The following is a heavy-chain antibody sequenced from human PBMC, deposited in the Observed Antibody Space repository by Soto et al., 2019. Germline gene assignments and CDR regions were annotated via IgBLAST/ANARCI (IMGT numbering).Heavy chain of an antibody. D-gene: IGHD3-16*01. CDR2: IFYSGIT. CDR1: GGSTKSYY. J-gene: IGHJ5*02. V-gene: IGHV4-59*12. Sequence: SETLSLTCLVSGGSTKSYYWSWIRHPPGKGLEWIGKIFYSGITDYNPSPKSRGTMSVDTSKNHFSLKLISIPTADTAAYYCARPGRLGELWAWGQGTQGTVS. CDR3: ARPGRLGELWA.